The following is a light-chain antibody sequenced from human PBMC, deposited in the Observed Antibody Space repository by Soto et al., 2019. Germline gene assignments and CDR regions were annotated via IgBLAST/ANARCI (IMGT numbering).Light chain of an antibody. CDR3: SSYTSISTVV. V-gene: IGLV2-14*03. Sequence: QSVLTQAASVSGSPGQSITISCTGTSSDVGGYDYVSWYQQHPGKAPKLVIYNVSNRPSGISNRFSGSKSGNTASLTISGLQAEDEAEYYCSSYTSISTVVFGGGTQLTGL. CDR2: NVS. J-gene: IGLJ2*01. CDR1: SSDVGGYDY.